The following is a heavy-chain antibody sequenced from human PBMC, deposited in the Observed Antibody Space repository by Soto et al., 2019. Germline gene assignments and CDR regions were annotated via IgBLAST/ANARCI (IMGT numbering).Heavy chain of an antibody. Sequence: QVQLQESGPGLVKASQTLSLACSVSDDSITGGGYYWSWIRQHPAKGLEWIGSIYYRGSTYYNPSLRRRRTISLDPSQARLSLRLTSLTAADTATYYCARGGSGTYHVWGQGTLVTVSS. D-gene: IGHD3-10*01. J-gene: IGHJ4*02. CDR1: DDSITGGGYY. CDR2: IYYRGST. CDR3: ARGGSGTYHV. V-gene: IGHV4-31*02.